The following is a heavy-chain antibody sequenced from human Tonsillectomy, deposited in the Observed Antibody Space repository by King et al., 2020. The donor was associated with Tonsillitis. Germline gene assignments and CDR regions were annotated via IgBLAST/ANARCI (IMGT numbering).Heavy chain of an antibody. D-gene: IGHD3-22*01. CDR3: TRDFGSTFYYDNGGWGADY. J-gene: IGHJ4*02. Sequence: VQLVQSGAEVKKPGASVKVSCKASGYTFIKYGTHWVRQAPGQRLEWMGWIDTGNGNTKYSQKFQGRITLTRDTSASTVYMDLSSLTSEDTAVYYCTRDFGSTFYYDNGGWGADYWGQGTLVTVSS. CDR1: GYTFIKYG. CDR2: IDTGNGNT. V-gene: IGHV1-3*04.